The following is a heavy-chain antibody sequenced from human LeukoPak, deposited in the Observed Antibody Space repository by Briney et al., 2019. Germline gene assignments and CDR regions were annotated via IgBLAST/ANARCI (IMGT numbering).Heavy chain of an antibody. Sequence: SETLSLTCAVYGGCFSGYYWSWIRQPPGKGLEWIGEINHSGSTNYNPSLKSRVTISVDTSKNQFSLKLSSVTAADTAVYYCASTIFGVVKPDDAFDIWGQGTMVTVSS. J-gene: IGHJ3*02. CDR3: ASTIFGVVKPDDAFDI. D-gene: IGHD3-3*01. V-gene: IGHV4-34*01. CDR2: INHSGST. CDR1: GGCFSGYY.